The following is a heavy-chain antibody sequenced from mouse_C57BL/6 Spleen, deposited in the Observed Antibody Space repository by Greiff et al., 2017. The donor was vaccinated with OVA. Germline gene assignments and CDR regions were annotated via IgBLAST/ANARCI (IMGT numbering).Heavy chain of an antibody. CDR2: IYPRSGNT. CDR1: GYTFTSYG. D-gene: IGHD2-5*01. V-gene: IGHV1-81*01. Sequence: VQLQQSGAELARPGASVKLSCKASGYTFTSYGISWVKQRTGQGLEWIGEIYPRSGNTYYNEKFKGKATLTADKSSSTSFIVLRSLTSEYSAVSFCARCGHMDSSTSLYYSGHLTTLPVSS. CDR3: ARCGHMDSSTSLYY. J-gene: IGHJ2*01.